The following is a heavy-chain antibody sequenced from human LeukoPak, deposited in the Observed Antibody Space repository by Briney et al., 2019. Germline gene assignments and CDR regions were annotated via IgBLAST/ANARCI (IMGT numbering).Heavy chain of an antibody. V-gene: IGHV1-2*06. Sequence: ASVKVSCKASGYTFTGYYMHWVRQAPGQGLEWMGRINPNSGGTNYAQKFQGRVTMTRDTSISTVYMELSRLRSDDTAVYYCARVGYYESSGYYEYWGQGTLVTVSS. CDR1: GYTFTGYY. CDR2: INPNSGGT. J-gene: IGHJ4*02. CDR3: ARVGYYESSGYYEY. D-gene: IGHD3-22*01.